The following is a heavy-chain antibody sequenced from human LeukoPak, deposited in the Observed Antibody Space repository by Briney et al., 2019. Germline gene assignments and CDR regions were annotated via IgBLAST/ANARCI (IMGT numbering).Heavy chain of an antibody. CDR1: GGSISSYY. J-gene: IGHJ4*02. V-gene: IGHV4-59*08. D-gene: IGHD3-10*01. CDR3: ARPLGGSGSPEDPALDY. Sequence: SETLSLTCTVSGGSISSYYWSWIRQPPGKGLEWIGYIYYSGSTNYNPSLKSRVTISVDTSKDQFSLKLSSVTAADTAVYYCARPLGGSGSPEDPALDYWGQGTLVTVSS. CDR2: IYYSGST.